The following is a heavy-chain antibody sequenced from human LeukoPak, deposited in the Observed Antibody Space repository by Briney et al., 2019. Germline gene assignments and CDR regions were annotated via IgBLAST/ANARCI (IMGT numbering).Heavy chain of an antibody. CDR1: AFTFISYW. V-gene: IGHV3-7*01. CDR2: IKQDGSEK. CDR3: ARWRGVSPFDY. D-gene: IGHD3-10*01. Sequence: GGSLRLSCAASAFTFISYWMSWVRQAPGKGLEWVANIKQDGSEKYYVDSVKGRFTISRDNAKNSLYLQMNSLRAEDTAVYYCARWRGVSPFDYWGQGTLVTVSS. J-gene: IGHJ4*02.